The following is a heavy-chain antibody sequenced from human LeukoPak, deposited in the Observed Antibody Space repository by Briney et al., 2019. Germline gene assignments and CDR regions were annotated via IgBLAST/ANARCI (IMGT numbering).Heavy chain of an antibody. V-gene: IGHV1-69-2*01. CDR1: GYTFTDYY. CDR2: VDPEDGET. CDR3: ATESRYCSGGSCYYDY. Sequence: ASAKVSCKASGYTFTDYYMHWVQQAPGKGLEWMGRVDPEDGETIYAEKFQGRVTITADTSTDTAYMELSSLRSEDTAVYYCATESRYCSGGSCYYDYWGQGTLVTVSS. D-gene: IGHD2-15*01. J-gene: IGHJ4*02.